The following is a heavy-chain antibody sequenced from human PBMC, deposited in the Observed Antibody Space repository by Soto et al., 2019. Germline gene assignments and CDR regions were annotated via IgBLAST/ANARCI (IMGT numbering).Heavy chain of an antibody. J-gene: IGHJ6*02. CDR1: GGSISGYY. V-gene: IGHV4-59*01. Sequence: QVQLQESGPGLVKPSETLSLTCTVSGGSISGYYWSWIRQPPGKGLEWIGYMYNTGSTVYNPSFKRRVTISVDTSKNQFSLTLNAVTAADTAVYYCARDLWGYCGTDCYPLDVWGQGTTVTVSS. D-gene: IGHD2-21*02. CDR3: ARDLWGYCGTDCYPLDV. CDR2: MYNTGST.